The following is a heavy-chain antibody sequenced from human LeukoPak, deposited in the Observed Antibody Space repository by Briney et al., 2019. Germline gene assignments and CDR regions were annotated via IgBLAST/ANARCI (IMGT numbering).Heavy chain of an antibody. V-gene: IGHV3-48*03. CDR2: ISSSGSTI. D-gene: IGHD3-16*02. Sequence: GGSLRLSCAASGFTFSSYEMNWVRQAPGKGLEWVSYISSSGSTIYYADSVKGRFTISRDNAKNSLYLQMNSLRAEDTAVYYCARELYDYVWGGYRLDAFDIWGQGTMVTVSS. CDR1: GFTFSSYE. J-gene: IGHJ3*02. CDR3: ARELYDYVWGGYRLDAFDI.